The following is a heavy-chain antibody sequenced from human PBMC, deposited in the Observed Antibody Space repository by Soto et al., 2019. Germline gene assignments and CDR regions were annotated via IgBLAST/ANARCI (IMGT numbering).Heavy chain of an antibody. CDR3: AREPVYYATLSYGMDV. CDR2: IYYSGST. Sequence: SETLSLTCTVSGGSISSYYWSWIRQHPGKGLEWIGYIYYSGSTYYNPSLKSRVTISVDTSKNQFSLKLSSVTAADTAVYYCAREPVYYATLSYGMDVWGQGTTVTVSS. J-gene: IGHJ6*02. V-gene: IGHV4-59*06. CDR1: GGSISSYY. D-gene: IGHD3-22*01.